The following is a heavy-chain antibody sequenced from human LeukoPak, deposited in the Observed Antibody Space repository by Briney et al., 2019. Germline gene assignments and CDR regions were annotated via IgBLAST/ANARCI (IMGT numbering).Heavy chain of an antibody. CDR3: ARGSYYDFWSGYSYYYYYMDV. CDR2: ISAYNGNT. Sequence: ASVKVSCKASGYTFTSYGISWVRQAPGQGLEWMGWISAYNGNTNYAQKLQGRVTMTTDTSTSTAYMELRSLRSEDTAVYYCARGSYYDFWSGYSYYYYYMDVWGKGTTVTVSS. J-gene: IGHJ6*03. D-gene: IGHD3-3*01. V-gene: IGHV1-18*01. CDR1: GYTFTSYG.